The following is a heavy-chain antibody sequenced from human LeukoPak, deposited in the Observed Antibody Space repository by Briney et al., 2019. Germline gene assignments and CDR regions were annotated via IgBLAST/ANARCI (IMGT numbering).Heavy chain of an antibody. Sequence: GGSLRLSCSASGFTFSSDVMHWVRQAPGKGLEYVSAINSNGGSTYYTDSVKGRFTISRDNSKNTLYLQMSSLRAEDTAVYYCVKDIHSGSYYTYWGQGSLVTVSS. J-gene: IGHJ4*02. CDR2: INSNGGST. CDR1: GFTFSSDV. D-gene: IGHD1-26*01. V-gene: IGHV3-64D*09. CDR3: VKDIHSGSYYTY.